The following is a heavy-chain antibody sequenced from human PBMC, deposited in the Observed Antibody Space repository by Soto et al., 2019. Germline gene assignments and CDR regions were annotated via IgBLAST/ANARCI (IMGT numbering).Heavy chain of an antibody. V-gene: IGHV4-31*03. D-gene: IGHD1-26*01. CDR3: ASLRPYYEDRFDY. J-gene: IGHJ4*02. CDR2: IYYSGST. CDR1: GGSISSGGYY. Sequence: QVQLQESGPGLVKPSQTLSLTCTVSGGSISSGGYYWSWIRQHPGKGLEWIGYIYYSGSTYYNPSLTRRLTISVHTSKNQFSLTLSSVTAADTAVYYCASLRPYYEDRFDYWGQGTPVTVSS.